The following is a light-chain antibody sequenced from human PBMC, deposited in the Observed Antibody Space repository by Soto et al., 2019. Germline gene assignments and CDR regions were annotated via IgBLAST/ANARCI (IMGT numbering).Light chain of an antibody. CDR2: GNN. CDR3: QSYDSSLSGFVV. V-gene: IGLV1-40*01. J-gene: IGLJ2*01. CDR1: SSNIGGGYD. Sequence: QPVLTQPPSVSGAPGQRVTISCTGSSSNIGGGYDVHWYQQLPGTAPKLLIFGNNNRPSGVPDRFSGSESGTSASLAITGLQAEDEAEYYCQSYDSSLSGFVVFGGGTKLTVL.